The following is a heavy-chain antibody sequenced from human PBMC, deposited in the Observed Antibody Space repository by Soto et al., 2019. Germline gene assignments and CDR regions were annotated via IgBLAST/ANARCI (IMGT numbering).Heavy chain of an antibody. J-gene: IGHJ5*02. V-gene: IGHV3-48*03. CDR3: ARSWGVYCSSTSCYSPWFDP. D-gene: IGHD2-2*02. CDR2: ISSSGSPI. CDR1: GFTFSSYE. Sequence: HPGGSLRLSCAASGFTFSSYEMNWVRQAPGKGLEWVSYISSSGSPIYYADSVKGRFTISRDNAKNSLYLQMNSLRAEDTAVYYCARSWGVYCSSTSCYSPWFDPWGQGTLVTVSS.